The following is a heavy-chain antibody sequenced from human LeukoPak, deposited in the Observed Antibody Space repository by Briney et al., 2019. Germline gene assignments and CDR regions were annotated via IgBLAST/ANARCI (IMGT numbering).Heavy chain of an antibody. CDR2: IYSGGTT. CDR3: ARDSSSHYYFDY. V-gene: IGHV3-53*01. Sequence: GGSLRLSCSASGFTFSSNRLHWVRQAPGKGLEWVSIIYSGGTTYYADSVKGRFTISRDNSNNMLYLQMNSLRAEDTAVYYCARDSSSHYYFDYWGQGTLVTVSS. CDR1: GFTFSSNR. J-gene: IGHJ4*02. D-gene: IGHD2-2*01.